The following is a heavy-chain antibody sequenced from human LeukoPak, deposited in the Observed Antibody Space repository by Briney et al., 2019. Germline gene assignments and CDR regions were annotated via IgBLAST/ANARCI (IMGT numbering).Heavy chain of an antibody. Sequence: GESLKISCKASVYTFTTYWLGWVREMPGRGLEWMGIIYPPDSDTRYSPSFQGQVTISADKSISTAYLQWSSLKASDTAMYYCARGDRRGPFDSWGQGTLVTVSS. CDR3: ARGDRRGPFDS. CDR2: IYPPDSDT. J-gene: IGHJ4*02. V-gene: IGHV5-51*01. CDR1: VYTFTTYW. D-gene: IGHD3-10*01.